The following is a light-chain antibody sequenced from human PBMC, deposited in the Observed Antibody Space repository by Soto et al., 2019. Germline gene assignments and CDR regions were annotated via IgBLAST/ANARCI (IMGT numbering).Light chain of an antibody. CDR3: CSYAGSYSVV. CDR1: RSDVGGYNY. V-gene: IGLV2-11*01. CDR2: DVT. Sequence: QSALTQPRSVSGSPGQSVTISCTGTRSDVGGYNYVSWYQQLPGIAPKLMIYDVTKRPSGVPDRFSGSKSGNTASLTISGLQAEDEADYYCCSYAGSYSVVFGGGTKLTVL. J-gene: IGLJ2*01.